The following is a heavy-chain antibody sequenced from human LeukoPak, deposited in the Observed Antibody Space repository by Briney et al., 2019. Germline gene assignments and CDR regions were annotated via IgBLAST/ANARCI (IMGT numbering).Heavy chain of an antibody. J-gene: IGHJ5*02. CDR2: IYYTGNT. CDR3: ARNLTEDCSRNSCSAGWFDP. V-gene: IGHV4-39*01. Sequence: PSETLSLTCTVSGASISSGLHYRAWIRQSPGKGLEWIGSIYYTGNTKYNPYLKSPVSISVDTSKNQFSLTLSSVTAADTAVYYCARNLTEDCSRNSCSAGWFDPWGQGILVTVSS. D-gene: IGHD2-2*01. CDR1: GASISSGLHY.